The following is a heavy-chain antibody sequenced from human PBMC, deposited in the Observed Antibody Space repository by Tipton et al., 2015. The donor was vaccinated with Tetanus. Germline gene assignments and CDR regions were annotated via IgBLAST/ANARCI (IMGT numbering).Heavy chain of an antibody. CDR2: IDPSDSYT. CDR1: GYSFTSYW. CDR3: ARSYSGYVRYGIRV. J-gene: IGHJ6*02. Sequence: QLVQSGAEVKKPGESLRISCKGSGYSFTSYWISWVRQMPGKGLEWMVRIDPSDSYTNYSPSLQGHVTISAVTSISTAYLQWSSLKASDTAMYYCARSYSGYVRYGIRVWGQGTTVAVSS. V-gene: IGHV5-10-1*01. D-gene: IGHD5-12*01.